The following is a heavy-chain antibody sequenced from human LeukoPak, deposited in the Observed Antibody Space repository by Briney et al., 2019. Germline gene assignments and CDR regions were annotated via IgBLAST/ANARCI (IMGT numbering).Heavy chain of an antibody. D-gene: IGHD3-10*01. CDR2: INHSGST. V-gene: IGHV4-34*01. J-gene: IGHJ4*02. CDR3: AREGRYYGSGSYRGNDY. CDR1: GGSFSGYY. Sequence: SETLSLTCAVYGGSFSGYYWSWIRQPPGKGLEWIGEINHSGSTNYNPSLKSRVTISVDTSKNHFSLKLGSVTAADTAVYYCAREGRYYGSGSYRGNDYWGQGTLVTVSS.